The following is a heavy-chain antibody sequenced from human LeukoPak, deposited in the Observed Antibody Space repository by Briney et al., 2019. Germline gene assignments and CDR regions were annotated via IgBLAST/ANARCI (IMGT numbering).Heavy chain of an antibody. CDR3: ARRMVTGSSSWYYYYGMDV. J-gene: IGHJ6*02. CDR1: GGTFSSYA. V-gene: IGHV1-69*13. D-gene: IGHD6-13*01. Sequence: SAKVSCKASGGTFSSYAISWVRQAPGQGLEWMGGIIPIFGTANYAQKFQGRVTITADESTSTAYMELSSLRSEDTAVYYCARRMVTGSSSWYYYYGMDVWGQGTTVTVSS. CDR2: IIPIFGTA.